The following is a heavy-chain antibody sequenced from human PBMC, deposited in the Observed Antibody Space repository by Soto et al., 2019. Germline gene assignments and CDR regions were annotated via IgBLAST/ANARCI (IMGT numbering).Heavy chain of an antibody. J-gene: IGHJ5*02. D-gene: IGHD2-21*02. Sequence: GYGHTLVNPTQTLTLTCTFSGFSLSTSGVGVGWIRQTTGTGLEWLALIYWADDKRYSPSLTSRLTITKDTSKTQLGLTMTNMDPLDTATYYCSHALVGTAIHLTWFAPLGQGTLVTVSS. V-gene: IGHV2-5*02. CDR3: SHALVGTAIHLTWFAP. CDR1: GFSLSTSGVG. CDR2: IYWADDK.